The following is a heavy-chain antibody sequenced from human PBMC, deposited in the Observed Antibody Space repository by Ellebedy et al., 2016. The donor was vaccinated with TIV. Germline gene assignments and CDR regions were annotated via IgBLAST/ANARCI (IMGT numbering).Heavy chain of an antibody. CDR1: GGSFSDYY. CDR2: IIHSGSN. CDR3: ARGVNWFDP. D-gene: IGHD3-16*01. V-gene: IGHV4-34*12. Sequence: MPGGSLRLSFALYGGSFSDYYWTWIRQPQGKGLEWFGDIIHSGSNNYNPSFKSRVSISVDTSKNQFSLQLNSVTSEDTAVYYCARGVNWFDPWGQGTLVTVSS. J-gene: IGHJ5*02.